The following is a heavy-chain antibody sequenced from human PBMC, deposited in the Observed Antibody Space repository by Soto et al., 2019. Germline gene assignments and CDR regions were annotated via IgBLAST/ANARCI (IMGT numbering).Heavy chain of an antibody. CDR2: IYTTRSP. CDR3: ASGQASGDYANLDT. Sequence: SETLSLTCTVSGDSLSKYYWNWIRQPAGKGLEWIGRIYTTRSPNYNPSLKSRVTMSVDTSKNQFSLKLNLSSVTAADTAVYYCASGQASGDYANLDTWGQGTLVTVSS. D-gene: IGHD4-17*01. J-gene: IGHJ5*02. CDR1: GDSLSKYY. V-gene: IGHV4-4*07.